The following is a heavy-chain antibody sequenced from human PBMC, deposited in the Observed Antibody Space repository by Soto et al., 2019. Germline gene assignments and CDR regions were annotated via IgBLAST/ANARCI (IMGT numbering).Heavy chain of an antibody. CDR1: GFTFDDYA. V-gene: IGHV3-9*01. J-gene: IGHJ3*02. CDR2: ISWNSGSI. CDR3: AKDILWFGELPFAAFDI. Sequence: EVQLVESGGGLVQPGRSLRLSCAASGFTFDDYAMHWVRQAPGKGLEWVSGISWNSGSIGYADSVKGRFTISRDNAKNSLYLQMNSLRAEDTALYYCAKDILWFGELPFAAFDIWGQGTMVTVSS. D-gene: IGHD3-10*01.